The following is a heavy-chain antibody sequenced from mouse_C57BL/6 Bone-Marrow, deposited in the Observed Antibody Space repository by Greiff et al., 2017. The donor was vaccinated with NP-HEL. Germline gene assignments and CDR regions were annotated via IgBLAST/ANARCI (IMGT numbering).Heavy chain of an antibody. J-gene: IGHJ4*01. CDR2: INPNNGGT. V-gene: IGHV1-26*01. D-gene: IGHD1-1*01. Sequence: EVQLQQSGPELVKPGASVKISCKASGYTFTDYYMNWVKQSHGKSLEWIGDINPNNGGTSYNQKFKGKATLTVDKSSSTAYMELRSLTSEDSAVYYCARGGSSYLGRLAMDYWGQGTSVTVSS. CDR1: GYTFTDYY. CDR3: ARGGSSYLGRLAMDY.